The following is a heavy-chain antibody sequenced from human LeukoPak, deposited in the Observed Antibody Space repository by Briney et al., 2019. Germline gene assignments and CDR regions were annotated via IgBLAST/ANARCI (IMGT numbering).Heavy chain of an antibody. CDR1: GFTFSDYY. CDR3: ARRYSSGWYTDYYFDY. J-gene: IGHJ4*02. CDR2: ISSSGSTI. V-gene: IGHV3-11*01. Sequence: PGGSLRLSCAASGFTFSDYYMSWIRQAPGKGLEWVSYISSSGSTIYYADSVKGRFTISRDNAKNPLYLQMNSLRAEDTAVYYCARRYSSGWYTDYYFDYWGQGTLVTVSS. D-gene: IGHD6-19*01.